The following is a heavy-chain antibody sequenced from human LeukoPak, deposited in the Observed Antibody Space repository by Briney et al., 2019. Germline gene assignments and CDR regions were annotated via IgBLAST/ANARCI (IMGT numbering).Heavy chain of an antibody. V-gene: IGHV4-38-2*02. D-gene: IGHD3-3*01. J-gene: IGHJ4*02. Sequence: SETLSLTCTVSGYSISSGYYWGWIRQPPGKGLEWIGSIYHSGSTYNNPSLKSRVTISVDTSKNQFSLKLSSVTAADTAVYYCARDSSLPIFGVVTIFDYWGQGTLVTVSS. CDR1: GYSISSGYY. CDR3: ARDSSLPIFGVVTIFDY. CDR2: IYHSGST.